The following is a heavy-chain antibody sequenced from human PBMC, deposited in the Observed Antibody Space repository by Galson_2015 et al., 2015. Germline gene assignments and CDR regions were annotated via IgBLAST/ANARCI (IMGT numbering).Heavy chain of an antibody. D-gene: IGHD3-22*01. J-gene: IGHJ5*02. Sequence: SLRLSCAASGFTFSSYAMSWVRQAPGKGLEWVSSIGGSGGSTYYADSVKGRFTISRDNSKNTLYLQMHSLRAEDTAVYYCAKDDYCVSSGFPAWGQGTLVTVSS. CDR3: AKDDYCVSSGFPA. V-gene: IGHV3-23*01. CDR1: GFTFSSYA. CDR2: IGGSGGST.